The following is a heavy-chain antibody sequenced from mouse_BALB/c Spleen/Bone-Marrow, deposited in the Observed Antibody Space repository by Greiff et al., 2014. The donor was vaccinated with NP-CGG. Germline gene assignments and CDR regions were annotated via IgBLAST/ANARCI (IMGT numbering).Heavy chain of an antibody. V-gene: IGHV1-39*01. CDR2: IDPYYGTT. J-gene: IGHJ3*01. CDR1: GHSFTGYN. D-gene: IGHD2-14*01. Sequence: EVQLKESGPELEKPGASVKISCKASGHSFTGYNMNWVKQSHGKSLEWIGNIDPYYGTTTFNQKFKDKATLTVDKSSSTAYMQLKSLTSEDSAVYYCTRSRAYFRDWFAYWGQGTLVTVSA. CDR3: TRSRAYFRDWFAY.